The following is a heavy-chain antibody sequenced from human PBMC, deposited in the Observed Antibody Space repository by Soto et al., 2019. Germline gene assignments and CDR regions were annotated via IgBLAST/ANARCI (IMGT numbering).Heavy chain of an antibody. V-gene: IGHV3-48*02. Sequence: ALSLFCAASGLTFSSYSTNWVRQAPGKGLKSVSYISSSSSTIYYADSAKGRFTISRSKAKNSLPLQMNSLRDEETAVYYCASRLVVSATLSDYWGQGTLVTVSS. J-gene: IGHJ4*02. CDR1: GLTFSSYS. D-gene: IGHD2-15*01. CDR2: ISSSSSTI. CDR3: ASRLVVSATLSDY.